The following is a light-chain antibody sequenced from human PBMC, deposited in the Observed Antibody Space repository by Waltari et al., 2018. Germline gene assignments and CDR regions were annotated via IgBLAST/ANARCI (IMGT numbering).Light chain of an antibody. CDR2: DVT. CDR3: ASYTASSNYV. CDR1: RSDVGGYDF. Sequence: HSALTQPPSVSGSPGQPTTISCTGTRSDVGGYDFVSWYRQHPEKAPNLIIFDVTERPSGISARFSGSKSGNTASLTISGLQSDDEADYYCASYTASSNYVFGSGTTVTV. V-gene: IGLV2-14*03. J-gene: IGLJ1*01.